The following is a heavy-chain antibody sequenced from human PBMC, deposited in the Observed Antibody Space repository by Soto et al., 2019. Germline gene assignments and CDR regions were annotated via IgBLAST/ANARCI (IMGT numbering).Heavy chain of an antibody. V-gene: IGHV1-69*12. CDR2: ISPIFGTA. CDR3: ARSLGLEYYYGMDV. CDR1: GGTFSTYA. Sequence: QVQLVQSGAEVKKPGSSVMVSCKASGGTFSTYAISWVRQAPGQGLEWMGGISPIFGTASYAQKFQGRGPMTADESTSTAYMELRSLTSEDTAVYYCARSLGLEYYYGMDVWGQGTTVTVSS. D-gene: IGHD1-1*01. J-gene: IGHJ6*02.